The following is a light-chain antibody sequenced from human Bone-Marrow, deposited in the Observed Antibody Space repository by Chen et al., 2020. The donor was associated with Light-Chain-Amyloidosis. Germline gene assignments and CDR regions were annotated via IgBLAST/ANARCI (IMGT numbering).Light chain of an antibody. J-gene: IGLJ1*01. CDR1: NIGGKT. V-gene: IGLV3-21*04. CDR2: YDS. CDR3: QVWDRSSDHFV. Sequence: SFVLTQPPSVSVAPGKTASIACGGDNIGGKTVHWYQQKSGQAPVLVIFYDSDRPSGVPERFSGSNSGNLATLTIGGVEAGDEGDYYCQVWDRSSDHFVFGTGTKVSVL.